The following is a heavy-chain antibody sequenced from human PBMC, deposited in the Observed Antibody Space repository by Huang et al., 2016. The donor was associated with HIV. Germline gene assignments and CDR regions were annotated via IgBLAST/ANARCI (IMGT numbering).Heavy chain of an antibody. Sequence: QVQLQQWGAGLLKPSETLSLTCAVYGGSFSRHYWNWIRQSPGKGLEWSGQISDVGNANYNPSLESRVTMSVDTSKNQFSLKLTSVTGADTAMYYCAREVMISFGGPFDPWGQGTLVTVSS. CDR3: AREVMISFGGPFDP. CDR1: GGSFSRHY. D-gene: IGHD3-16*01. J-gene: IGHJ5*02. CDR2: ISDVGNA. V-gene: IGHV4-34*01.